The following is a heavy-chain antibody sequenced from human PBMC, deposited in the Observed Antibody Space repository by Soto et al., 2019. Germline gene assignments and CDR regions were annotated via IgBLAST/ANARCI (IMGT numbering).Heavy chain of an antibody. D-gene: IGHD3-22*01. CDR2: ISSNGGST. J-gene: IGHJ4*02. V-gene: IGHV3-64*01. Sequence: GGSLRLSCAASGFTFSSYGMHWVRQAPGKGLEYVSAISSNGGSTYYANSVKGRFTISRDNSKNTLYLQMGSLRAEDMAVYYCARASYYDSSGYYRTRYYFDYWGQGT. CDR3: ARASYYDSSGYYRTRYYFDY. CDR1: GFTFSSYG.